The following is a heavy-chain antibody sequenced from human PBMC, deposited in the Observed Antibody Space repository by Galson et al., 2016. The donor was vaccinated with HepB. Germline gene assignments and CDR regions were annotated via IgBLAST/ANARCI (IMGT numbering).Heavy chain of an antibody. Sequence: SLRLSCAASGFTFSNFAMTWVRQAPGKGLEWVSGISGDGGRRYYEDSVKGRFTVSRDNAKNTVFLQMNSLRAEDTAVYFCARGRDCGGGTCFGFHYYGLDVWGQGTTVTVSS. CDR3: ARGRDCGGGTCFGFHYYGLDV. D-gene: IGHD2-15*01. J-gene: IGHJ6*02. V-gene: IGHV3-23*01. CDR2: ISGDGGRR. CDR1: GFTFSNFA.